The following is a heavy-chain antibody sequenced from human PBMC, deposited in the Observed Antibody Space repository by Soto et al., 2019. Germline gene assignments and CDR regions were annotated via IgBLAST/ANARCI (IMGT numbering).Heavy chain of an antibody. V-gene: IGHV4-39*01. CDR3: ARLGGYCSSASCYGYYGMDV. CDR2: FYYSGST. CDR1: GGSLSSGPYS. D-gene: IGHD2-2*01. Sequence: QLQLQESGPGLVKPSETLSLTCSVSGGSLSSGPYSWGWIRQPPGKGLEWIGTFYYSGSTHYNPSLASRVTISVDTSKNQFSLKVTSVTAADTDMYYCARLGGYCSSASCYGYYGMDVW. J-gene: IGHJ6*01.